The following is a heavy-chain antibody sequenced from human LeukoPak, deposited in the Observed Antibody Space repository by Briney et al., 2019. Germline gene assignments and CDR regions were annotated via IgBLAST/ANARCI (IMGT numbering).Heavy chain of an antibody. D-gene: IGHD5-18*01. J-gene: IGHJ4*02. Sequence: GGSLRLSCAASGFTFSSYSMNWVRQAPGKGLEWVSSISSSSSYIYYADSVKGRFTNSRDNAKNSLYLQMNSLRAEDTAVYYCARVAGYSYGDDYWGQGTLVTVSS. CDR2: ISSSSSYI. V-gene: IGHV3-21*01. CDR1: GFTFSSYS. CDR3: ARVAGYSYGDDY.